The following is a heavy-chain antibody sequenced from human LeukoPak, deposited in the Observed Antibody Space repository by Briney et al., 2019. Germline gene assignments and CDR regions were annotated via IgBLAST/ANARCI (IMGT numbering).Heavy chain of an antibody. CDR2: INPDSGGT. D-gene: IGHD3-22*01. CDR3: ARRMAESYYDSSGYPSLGY. CDR1: GYTFIGYY. J-gene: IGHJ4*02. Sequence: ASVEVSCKASGYTFIGYYMHWVRQAPGQGLEWMGWINPDSGGTNYAQQFQGRVTMTRDTSISTAYMDLSRLTSDDTGVYYCARRMAESYYDSSGYPSLGYWGQGTLVTVSS. V-gene: IGHV1-2*02.